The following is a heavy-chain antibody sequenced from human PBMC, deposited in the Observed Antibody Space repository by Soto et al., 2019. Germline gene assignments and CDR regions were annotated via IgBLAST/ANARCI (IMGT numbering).Heavy chain of an antibody. D-gene: IGHD6-19*01. CDR3: ARRIALSGTAGAPGD. V-gene: IGHV4-4*02. CDR1: RGSVSSNNW. Sequence: QVQLQESGPGLVKPSGTLSLTCGVSRGSVSSNNWWTWVRQPPGKGLEWIGEIYQTGTTNYNPSLQSRVTISLDKSNNHFSLKLNSVTAADTAVYYCARRIALSGTAGAPGDWGQGTLVILSS. J-gene: IGHJ4*02. CDR2: IYQTGTT.